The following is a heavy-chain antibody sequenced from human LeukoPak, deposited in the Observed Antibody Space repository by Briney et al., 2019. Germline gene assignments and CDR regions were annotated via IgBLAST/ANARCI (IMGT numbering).Heavy chain of an antibody. Sequence: ASVKVSCKASGYTFTGDDMNRVRQAPGQWLEWMGWINPNSGGTNYAQKFQGRVTMTRDTSISTAYMELSRLRSDDTAVYYCASPAAGTYWGQGTLVTVSS. D-gene: IGHD6-13*01. J-gene: IGHJ4*02. CDR2: INPNSGGT. CDR3: ASPAAGTY. CDR1: GYTFTGDD. V-gene: IGHV1-2*02.